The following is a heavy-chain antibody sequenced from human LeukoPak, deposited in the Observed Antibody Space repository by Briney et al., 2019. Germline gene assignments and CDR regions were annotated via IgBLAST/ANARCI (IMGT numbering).Heavy chain of an antibody. CDR3: AREGGGYQLLEDY. V-gene: IGHV4-34*01. Sequence: SETLSLTCAVYGGSFSGYYWSWIRQPPGKGLEWIGEINHSGSTNYNPSLKSRVTISVDTSKNQFSLKLSSVTAADTAVYYCAREGGGYQLLEDYWGQGTLVTVSS. CDR2: INHSGST. J-gene: IGHJ4*02. CDR1: GGSFSGYY. D-gene: IGHD2-2*01.